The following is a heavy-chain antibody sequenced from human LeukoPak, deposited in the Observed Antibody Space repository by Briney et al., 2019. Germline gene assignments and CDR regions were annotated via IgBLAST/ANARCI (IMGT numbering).Heavy chain of an antibody. Sequence: ASVKVSCKASGYTFTSYDINWVRQATGQGLEWMGWMNPNSGNTGYAQKFQGRVTMTRNTSISTAYMELSSLRSEDTAVYYCARGRAVAGLFDYWGQGTLVTVPS. CDR3: ARGRAVAGLFDY. J-gene: IGHJ4*02. CDR1: GYTFTSYD. D-gene: IGHD6-19*01. CDR2: MNPNSGNT. V-gene: IGHV1-8*01.